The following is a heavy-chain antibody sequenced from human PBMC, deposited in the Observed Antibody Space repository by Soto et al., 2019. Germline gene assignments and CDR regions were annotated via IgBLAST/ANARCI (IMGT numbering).Heavy chain of an antibody. Sequence: QINLIESGPTLVKPTQTLTLTCTFSGFSLSTSGEAVGWVRQPPGRALEWLALIYWDGDKRYNASLGNRLTITKDTSMNPVGLPLTIVDPADTATYYCAHRATMTSLGLIIDNGIWFDPWGQGTRVIVSS. CDR2: IYWDGDK. CDR3: AHRATMTSLGLIIDNGIWFDP. D-gene: IGHD3-16*01. CDR1: GFSLSTSGEA. J-gene: IGHJ5*02. V-gene: IGHV2-5*02.